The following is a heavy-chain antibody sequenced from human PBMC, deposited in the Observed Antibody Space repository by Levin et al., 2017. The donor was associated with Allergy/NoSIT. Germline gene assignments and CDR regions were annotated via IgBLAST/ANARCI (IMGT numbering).Heavy chain of an antibody. Sequence: PRASVKVSCKASGYIFTGHYMHWVRQAPGQGLEWMGWINPNSGGTNYAQKFQGRVTMTRDTSISTAYMELSRLRSDDTAVYYCASNVLQWFGDAFDIWGQGTLVTVSS. CDR1: GYIFTGHY. J-gene: IGHJ3*02. CDR3: ASNVLQWFGDAFDI. V-gene: IGHV1-2*02. CDR2: INPNSGGT. D-gene: IGHD3-10*01.